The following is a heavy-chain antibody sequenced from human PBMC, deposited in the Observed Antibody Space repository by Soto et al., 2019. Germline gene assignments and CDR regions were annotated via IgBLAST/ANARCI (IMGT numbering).Heavy chain of an antibody. CDR3: ASTVVTGY. CDR1: GFTVRANY. Sequence: GGSLRLSCAVSGFTVRANYMSWVRQAPGKGLEWVSVIYSGGTTSYADSVKGRFTISRDNAKNTLYLQMNSLRAEDTAVYYCASTVVTGYWGQGTPVTVSS. CDR2: IYSGGTT. V-gene: IGHV3-53*01. J-gene: IGHJ4*02. D-gene: IGHD2-15*01.